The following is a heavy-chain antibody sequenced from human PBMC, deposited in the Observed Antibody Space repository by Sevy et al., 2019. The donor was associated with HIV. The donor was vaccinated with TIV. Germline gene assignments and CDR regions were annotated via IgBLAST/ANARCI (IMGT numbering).Heavy chain of an antibody. CDR3: EGENAWGRGYS. V-gene: IGHV4-59*08. Sequence: SETLSLTCTVSGGSITSLYWNWIRQPPGKGLEWIANIYYNGHINYNPSLKSRVTLSLDTSKNKFSLRLSSVTAADTAMYYCEGENAWGRGYSWGQGTLVTVSS. J-gene: IGHJ4*02. CDR2: IYYNGHI. CDR1: GGSITSLY. D-gene: IGHD1-26*01.